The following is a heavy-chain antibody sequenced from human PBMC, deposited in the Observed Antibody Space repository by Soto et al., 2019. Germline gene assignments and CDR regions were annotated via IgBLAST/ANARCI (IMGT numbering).Heavy chain of an antibody. V-gene: IGHV1-18*01. Sequence: QVQLVQSGAEVKKPGASVKVSCKASGYPFTGYSVGWVRQAPGQGLEWMGWISAYSGDTYYAQRFQDRLSITTDASTSTAYMELRSLRSDDTAVYYCARPSGSYGDYAWSLKYWGQGTLVTVSS. CDR2: ISAYSGDT. D-gene: IGHD4-17*01. J-gene: IGHJ4*02. CDR3: ARPSGSYGDYAWSLKY. CDR1: GYPFTGYS.